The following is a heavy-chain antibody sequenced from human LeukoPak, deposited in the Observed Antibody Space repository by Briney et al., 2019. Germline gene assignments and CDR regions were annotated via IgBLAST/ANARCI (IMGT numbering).Heavy chain of an antibody. J-gene: IGHJ4*02. Sequence: PGGSLRLSCAVSGFSLSTYSMNWVRQAPGKGLEWISHITIDLSIIDYADSVKGRFTISRDKAKNSLYLQMNSLRAEDTAVYYCVRDNDWAFDYWGQGTLIAVSS. V-gene: IGHV3-48*01. CDR2: ITIDLSII. CDR3: VRDNDWAFDY. CDR1: GFSLSTYS. D-gene: IGHD1-1*01.